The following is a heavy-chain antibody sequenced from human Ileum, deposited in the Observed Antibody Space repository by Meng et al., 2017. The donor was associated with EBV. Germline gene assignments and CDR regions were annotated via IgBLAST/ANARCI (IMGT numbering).Heavy chain of an antibody. J-gene: IGHJ4*02. CDR3: AISITVTTDY. CDR2: INSDGSNT. D-gene: IGHD4-17*01. CDR1: GFTFSSYW. Sequence: EVQLVGSGGTLVKPGGALRLSGAASGFTFSSYWMDWVRQAPGKGLVWVSRINSDGSNTNYADSVKGRFTISRDNAKNPLYLQMNSLRAEDTAMYYCAISITVTTDYWGQGTLVTVSS. V-gene: IGHV3-74*01.